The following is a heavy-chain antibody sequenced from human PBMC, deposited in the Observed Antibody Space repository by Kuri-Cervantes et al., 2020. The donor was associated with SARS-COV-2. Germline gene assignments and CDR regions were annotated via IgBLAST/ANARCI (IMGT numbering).Heavy chain of an antibody. J-gene: IGHJ6*03. Sequence: GGSLRLSCAASGFTFSSYAMHWVRQAPGKGLERVAVISYDGSNKYYADSVKGRFTISRDNSKNTLYLQMNSLRAEDTAVYYCAREDYDFWRSPYYYYMDVWGKGTTVTVSS. CDR3: AREDYDFWRSPYYYYMDV. CDR2: ISYDGSNK. D-gene: IGHD3-3*01. V-gene: IGHV3-30-3*01. CDR1: GFTFSSYA.